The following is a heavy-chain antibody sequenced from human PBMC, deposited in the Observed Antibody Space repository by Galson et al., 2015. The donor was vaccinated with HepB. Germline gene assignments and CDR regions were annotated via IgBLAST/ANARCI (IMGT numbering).Heavy chain of an antibody. CDR3: ASSDSYGFLGLDY. V-gene: IGHV1-69*13. CDR1: GGTFSSYA. Sequence: SVKVSCKASGGTFSSYAISWVRQAPGQGLEWMGGIIPIFGTANYAQKFQGRVTITADESTSTAYMELSSLRSEDTAVYYCASSDSYGFLGLDYWGQGTLVTVSS. D-gene: IGHD5-18*01. CDR2: IIPIFGTA. J-gene: IGHJ4*02.